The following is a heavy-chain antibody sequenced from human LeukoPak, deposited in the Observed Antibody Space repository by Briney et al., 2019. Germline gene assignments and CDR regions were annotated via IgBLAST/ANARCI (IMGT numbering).Heavy chain of an antibody. CDR3: ARRNAYCGGDCYLDY. CDR2: IYPGDSDT. Sequence: GESLKISCKGSGYSFTGYWIGWVRQMPGKGLEWMGIIYPGDSDTRYSPSFQGQVTISADTSINTAYLQWSSLKASDTAMYYCARRNAYCGGDCYLDYWGQGTLVIVSS. D-gene: IGHD2-21*02. CDR1: GYSFTGYW. V-gene: IGHV5-51*01. J-gene: IGHJ4*02.